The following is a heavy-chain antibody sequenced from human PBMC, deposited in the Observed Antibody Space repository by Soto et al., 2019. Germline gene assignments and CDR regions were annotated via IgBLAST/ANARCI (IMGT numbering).Heavy chain of an antibody. CDR2: ISAYNGNT. V-gene: IGHV1-18*01. CDR1: GYTFTSYG. CDR3: ARDLRHNWNYGENWFDP. D-gene: IGHD1-7*01. Sequence: ASVKVSCKASGYTFTSYGISWVRQAPGQGLEWMGWISAYNGNTNYAQKLQGRVTMTTDTSTSTAYMELRSLRSDDTAVYYCARDLRHNWNYGENWFDPWGQGTLVTVSS. J-gene: IGHJ5*02.